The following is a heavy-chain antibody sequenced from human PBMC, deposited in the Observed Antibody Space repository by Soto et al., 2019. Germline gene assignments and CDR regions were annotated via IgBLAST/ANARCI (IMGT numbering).Heavy chain of an antibody. J-gene: IGHJ6*02. V-gene: IGHV1-3*01. Sequence: ASVKVSCKASGYTFTSYTIHWVRPAPGQRLEWMGWINAGNGNTKYPQKFQGRVTITRDTSASTAYMELSRLRSEDTAVYYCARDRPEYYYGMDVWGQGTTVTVSS. CDR3: ARDRPEYYYGMDV. CDR2: INAGNGNT. CDR1: GYTFTSYT.